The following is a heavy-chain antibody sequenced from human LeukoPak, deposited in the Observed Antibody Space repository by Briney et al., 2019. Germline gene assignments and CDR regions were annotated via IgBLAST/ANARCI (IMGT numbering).Heavy chain of an antibody. CDR2: INHSGYT. D-gene: IGHD4-17*01. CDR3: TRMTTGHDY. Sequence: SSETLSLTCAVPGVSFNDYYWSWVRQTPGKGLEWIGEINHSGYTNDSPSLKSRVTLSIDTSRKQFSLNLRSVTVADSGIYYCTRMTTGHDYWDQGTLVTVSS. J-gene: IGHJ4*02. V-gene: IGHV4-34*01. CDR1: GVSFNDYY.